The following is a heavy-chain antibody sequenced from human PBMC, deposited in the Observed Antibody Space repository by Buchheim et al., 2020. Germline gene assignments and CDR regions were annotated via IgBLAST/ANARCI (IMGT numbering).Heavy chain of an antibody. CDR1: GFTFSNYW. CDR3: ARGYSGTYRIDY. J-gene: IGHJ4*02. CDR2: IDADGSTT. D-gene: IGHD1-26*01. Sequence: EVPLVESGGGLVQPGGSLRLSCTASGFTFSNYWMQWVRQAPGKGLVWVSRIDADGSTTSYADSVQGRFTISRDNAKNTLYLQLKSLRAEDTAVYYCARGYSGTYRIDYWGQGTL. V-gene: IGHV3-74*01.